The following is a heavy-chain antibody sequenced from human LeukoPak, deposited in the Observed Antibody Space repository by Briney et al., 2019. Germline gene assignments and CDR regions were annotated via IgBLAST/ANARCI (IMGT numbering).Heavy chain of an antibody. J-gene: IGHJ4*02. Sequence: GGSLRLSCAASGLSVSDAWMSWVRQAPGKGLEWVGRIKSKTAGGTTDYVASVKGRFTISRDDSKNTLYLQMNSLKTEVTAVYYCTGPPDWGQGTLVTVSS. CDR1: GLSVSDAW. CDR2: IKSKTAGGTT. V-gene: IGHV3-15*01. CDR3: TGPPD.